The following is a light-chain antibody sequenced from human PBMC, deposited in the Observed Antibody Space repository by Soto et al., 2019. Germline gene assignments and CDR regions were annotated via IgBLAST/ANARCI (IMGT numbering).Light chain of an antibody. Sequence: QSVLTQPPSASGTPGQRVTISCSGSNSNIGSNPVNWYQHFPGTAPKLLIYNSDQRPSGVPDRFSGSKSGTSASLAISGLQSEDEADYYCATWDDSLSGVVFGGGTKLTAL. V-gene: IGLV1-44*01. CDR3: ATWDDSLSGVV. J-gene: IGLJ2*01. CDR2: NSD. CDR1: NSNIGSNP.